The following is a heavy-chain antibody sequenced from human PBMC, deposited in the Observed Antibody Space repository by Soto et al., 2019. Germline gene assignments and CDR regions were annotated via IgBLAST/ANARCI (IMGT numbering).Heavy chain of an antibody. CDR2: IYYSGST. V-gene: IGHV4-59*08. J-gene: IGHJ4*02. CDR1: GGSISGYY. CDR3: ARQPNDWYTYYFDY. D-gene: IGHD3-9*01. Sequence: QVQLQESGPGLVKPSETLSLTCSVSGGSISGYYWSWIRQPPGKRLEWIGYIYYSGSTYYNPSLERRLTISADTSKNQFSLRLRSVTAADTAVYYCARQPNDWYTYYFDYWGQGALVTVSS.